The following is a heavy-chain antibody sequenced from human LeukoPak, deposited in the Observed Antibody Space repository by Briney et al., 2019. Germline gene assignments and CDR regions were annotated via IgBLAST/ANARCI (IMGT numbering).Heavy chain of an antibody. CDR2: ISYDGSNK. D-gene: IGHD6-6*01. V-gene: IGHV3-30*18. CDR1: GFTFSSYG. Sequence: GRSLRHSCAASGFTFSSYGMYWVRQAPGKGLEWVAVISYDGSNKYYADSVKGRFTISRDNSKNTLYLQMNSLRAEDTAVYYYAKSHSSSPGGFDYWGQGTLVTVSS. J-gene: IGHJ4*02. CDR3: AKSHSSSPGGFDY.